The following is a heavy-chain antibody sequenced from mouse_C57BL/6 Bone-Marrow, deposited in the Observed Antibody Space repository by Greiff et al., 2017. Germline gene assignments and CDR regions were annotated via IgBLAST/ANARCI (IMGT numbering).Heavy chain of an antibody. CDR1: EYEFPSHD. J-gene: IGHJ1*03. D-gene: IGHD2-2*01. CDR3: AIYGYDVSYWYCDV. Sequence: EVQVVESGGGLVQPGESLKLSCESNEYEFPSHDMSWVRKTPEKRLALVAAINSDGGSTYYPDTMERRFIISRDNTKKTLYLQMSTLRSEDTALYYCAIYGYDVSYWYCDVWGTGTTVTVSS. CDR2: INSDGGST. V-gene: IGHV5-2*01.